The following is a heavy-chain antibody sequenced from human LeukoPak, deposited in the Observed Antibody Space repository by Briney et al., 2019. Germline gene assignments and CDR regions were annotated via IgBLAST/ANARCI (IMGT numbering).Heavy chain of an antibody. CDR3: ARVDNNYDFWSGYLMDV. V-gene: IGHV4-4*02. CDR2: IYHSGST. CDR1: GGSISSGNW. Sequence: SGTLSLTCAVSGGSISSGNWWSWVRQPPGKGLEWIGEIYHSGSTNYNPSLKSRVTISVDTSKNQFSLKLSSVTAADTAVYYCARVDNNYDFWSGYLMDVWGKGTTVTVSS. J-gene: IGHJ6*03. D-gene: IGHD3-3*01.